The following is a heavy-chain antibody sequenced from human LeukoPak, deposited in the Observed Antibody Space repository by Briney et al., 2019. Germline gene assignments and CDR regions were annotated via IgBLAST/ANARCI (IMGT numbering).Heavy chain of an antibody. V-gene: IGHV3-9*01. J-gene: IGHJ4*02. D-gene: IGHD3-22*01. CDR2: ISWNSGSI. CDR1: GFTFDDYA. Sequence: GGSLRLSCAASGFTFDDYAMHWVRQAPGKGLEWVSGISWNSGSIGYADSVKGRFTISRDNAKNSLYLQMNSLRAEDRALYYCAKDRYYDSSGLPDYWGQGTLVTVSS. CDR3: AKDRYYDSSGLPDY.